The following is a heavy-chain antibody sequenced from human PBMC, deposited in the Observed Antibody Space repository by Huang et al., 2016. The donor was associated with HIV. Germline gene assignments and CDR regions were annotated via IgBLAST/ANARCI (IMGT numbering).Heavy chain of an antibody. CDR3: VRDPRIQSWLNYFDY. D-gene: IGHD3-22*01. J-gene: IGHJ4*02. V-gene: IGHV3-74*01. CDR1: GFTFSSYW. Sequence: EVQLVESGGGLVQPGGSLRLSCAASGFTFSSYWMHWVRQAPGKGLCWVSRINSDVSSSGYADSVKGRFTISRDNAKNTLYLQMNSLRAEDTAVYYCVRDPRIQSWLNYFDYWGQGTLVSVSS. CDR2: INSDVSSS.